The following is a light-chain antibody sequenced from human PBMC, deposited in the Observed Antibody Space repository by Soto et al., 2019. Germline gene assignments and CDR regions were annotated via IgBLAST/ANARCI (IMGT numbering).Light chain of an antibody. CDR1: SSDIGSCKY. CDR2: EVI. V-gene: IGLV2-8*01. J-gene: IGLJ2*01. CDR3: SSYADSNNLEWV. Sequence: QSALTQPPSASGSPGQSVTISCTGTSSDIGSCKYVSWYQQHPGKAPKLIIYEVIKRPSGVPDRFSGSKSGNTASLTVSGLQAEDEADYYCSSYADSNNLEWVFGGGTKLTVL.